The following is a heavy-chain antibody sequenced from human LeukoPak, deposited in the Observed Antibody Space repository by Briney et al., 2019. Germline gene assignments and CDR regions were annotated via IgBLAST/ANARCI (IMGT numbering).Heavy chain of an antibody. CDR1: GFTFSSYW. D-gene: IGHD5-12*01. CDR2: INSDGSSI. Sequence: TGGSLRLSCAASGFTFSSYWLHWVRQAPGKGLVWVSRINSDGSSITYADSVKGRFTISRDNAKNTLYLQMNSLRVEDTAVYYCAREGRVSGYDFDCWGQGTLVTVFS. V-gene: IGHV3-74*03. CDR3: AREGRVSGYDFDC. J-gene: IGHJ4*02.